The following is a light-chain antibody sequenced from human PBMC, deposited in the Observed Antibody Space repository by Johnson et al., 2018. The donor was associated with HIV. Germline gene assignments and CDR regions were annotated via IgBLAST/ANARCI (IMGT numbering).Light chain of an antibody. V-gene: IGLV1-51*01. Sequence: QSVLTQPPSVSAAPGQTVTISCSGSSSNVGSSFVSWYRQVPGTAPKLLIYDNNKRPSGIPGRFAGSKSGPAATLGITGLQTGDKADYYCGTWDRSLRTGFFGTGTKVTVL. CDR2: DNN. CDR3: GTWDRSLRTGF. J-gene: IGLJ1*01. CDR1: SSNVGSSF.